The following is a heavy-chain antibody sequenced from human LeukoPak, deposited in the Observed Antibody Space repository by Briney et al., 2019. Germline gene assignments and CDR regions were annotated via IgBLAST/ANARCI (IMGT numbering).Heavy chain of an antibody. Sequence: SGGSLRLSCAASGFTFSAYPLHWVRQAPGKGLEWVALISYDGRNINFGDSVKGRFTISRDNSKNTVLLQMSSLRPEDTAIYYCVRGVSHGPAAFDHWGQGTLVIVSS. D-gene: IGHD2-2*01. J-gene: IGHJ4*02. V-gene: IGHV3-30*04. CDR3: VRGVSHGPAAFDH. CDR2: ISYDGRNI. CDR1: GFTFSAYP.